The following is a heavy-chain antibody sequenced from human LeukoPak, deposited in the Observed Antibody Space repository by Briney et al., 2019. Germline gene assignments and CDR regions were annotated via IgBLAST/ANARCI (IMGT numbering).Heavy chain of an antibody. CDR2: ISAGGGST. V-gene: IGHV3-23*01. CDR1: GFTFSNHP. CDR3: AKDGFDYYDSSGYSYFHY. D-gene: IGHD3-22*01. Sequence: GGSLRLSCAASGFTFSNHPMSWVRQAPGKGLQWVSGISAGGGSTYYVDSVKGRFTISRDNSKNTLYLQMNSLRAEDTAVYYCAKDGFDYYDSSGYSYFHYWGQGTLVTVSS. J-gene: IGHJ4*02.